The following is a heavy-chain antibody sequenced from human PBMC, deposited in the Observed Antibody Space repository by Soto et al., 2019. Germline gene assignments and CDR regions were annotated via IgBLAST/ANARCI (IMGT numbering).Heavy chain of an antibody. CDR2: ISYDGSNK. J-gene: IGHJ4*02. V-gene: IGHV3-30*18. CDR3: AKDFKVGAKMPIDY. CDR1: GFTFSSYG. Sequence: QVQLVESGGGVVQPGRSLRLSCAASGFTFSSYGMHWVRQAPGKGLEWVAVISYDGSNKYYADSVKGRFTISRDNSKNTLYLQMNSLRAEDTAVYYCAKDFKVGAKMPIDYLGQGTLVTVSS. D-gene: IGHD1-26*01.